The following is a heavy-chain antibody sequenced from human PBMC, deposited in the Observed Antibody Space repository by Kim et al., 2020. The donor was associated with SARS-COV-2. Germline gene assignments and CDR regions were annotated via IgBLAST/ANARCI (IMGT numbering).Heavy chain of an antibody. V-gene: IGHV3-64*02. CDR1: GFTFSTYA. CDR2: ITSNGGDT. D-gene: IGHD3-10*01. Sequence: GGSLRLSCAASGFTFSTYAMHWVRQAPGKGLEYVSAITSNGGDTFYADSVKGRFTISRDNSKNTLYLQMDSLRAEDTAMYYCARRNTPLVRGPEAGWYFDLWGRGTLVTVSS. J-gene: IGHJ2*01. CDR3: ARRNTPLVRGPEAGWYFDL.